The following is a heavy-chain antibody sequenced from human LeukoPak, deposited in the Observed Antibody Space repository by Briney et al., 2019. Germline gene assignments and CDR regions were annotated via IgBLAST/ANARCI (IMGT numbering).Heavy chain of an antibody. V-gene: IGHV3-7*01. CDR3: ARALPHCSGGSCYSGGFDY. Sequence: GGSLRLSCAASGFTFSSYWMTWVRQAPGKGLEWVANIKQDGSEKYYVDSVKGRFTISRDNAKNSLYLQMNSLRAEDTAVYYCARALPHCSGGSCYSGGFDYWGQGTLVTVSS. D-gene: IGHD2-15*01. J-gene: IGHJ4*02. CDR2: IKQDGSEK. CDR1: GFTFSSYW.